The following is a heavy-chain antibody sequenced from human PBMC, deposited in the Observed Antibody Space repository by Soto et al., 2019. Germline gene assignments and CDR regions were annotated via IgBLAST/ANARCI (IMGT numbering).Heavy chain of an antibody. CDR3: AKGGAGRIAADYGDF. CDR2: IGTAGDT. D-gene: IGHD6-13*01. J-gene: IGHJ4*02. V-gene: IGHV3-13*01. Sequence: GGSLRLSCTASGFTFSNYRMHWVRQVTGKGLECVSTIGTAGDTYYPGSVKGRFTISRENAKSSLYLQMNSLRAGDTAVYYCAKGGAGRIAADYGDFWGQGALVTVSS. CDR1: GFTFSNYR.